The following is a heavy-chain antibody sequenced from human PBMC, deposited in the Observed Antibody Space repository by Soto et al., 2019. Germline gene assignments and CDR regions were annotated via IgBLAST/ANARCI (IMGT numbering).Heavy chain of an antibody. Sequence: SETLSLTCTVSGGSISSGDYYWSWIRQPPGKGLEWIGYIYYSGSTYYNPSLKSRVTISVDTPKNQISLKLRSVTAADTAVYYCARDAPYLLDAFEMWGQGTVVTVSS. CDR1: GGSISSGDYY. D-gene: IGHD2-21*01. V-gene: IGHV4-30-4*02. CDR3: ARDAPYLLDAFEM. J-gene: IGHJ3*02. CDR2: IYYSGST.